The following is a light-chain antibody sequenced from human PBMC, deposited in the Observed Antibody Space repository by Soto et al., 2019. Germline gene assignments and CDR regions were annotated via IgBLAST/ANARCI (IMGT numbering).Light chain of an antibody. CDR1: QSVSSYY. J-gene: IGKJ1*01. CDR3: QQYGSSPRT. Sequence: EIVLTQSPGTLSLSPGERATLSCRASQSVSSYYLAWYQQKPGQAPRLLIYDASSRATGIPDRFSGSGSGTDFTLSISRLEPEDFAVYYCQQYGSSPRTFGQGTKVDIK. CDR2: DAS. V-gene: IGKV3-20*01.